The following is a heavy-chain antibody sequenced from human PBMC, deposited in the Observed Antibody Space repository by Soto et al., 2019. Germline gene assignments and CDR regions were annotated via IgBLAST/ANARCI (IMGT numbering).Heavy chain of an antibody. J-gene: IGHJ1*01. CDR1: GFSLSTTGVG. CDR2: IYWDDDK. Sequence: SGPTLVNPTQTLTLTCSFSGFSLSTTGVGVGWIRQPPGKALEWLALIYWDDDKRYGPSLKSRLTITKDTSKNQVVLTMTNMDPVDTATYYCADRAAAVEPTGAEYFQHWGQGTLVTVSS. V-gene: IGHV2-5*05. D-gene: IGHD6-25*01. CDR3: ADRAAAVEPTGAEYFQH.